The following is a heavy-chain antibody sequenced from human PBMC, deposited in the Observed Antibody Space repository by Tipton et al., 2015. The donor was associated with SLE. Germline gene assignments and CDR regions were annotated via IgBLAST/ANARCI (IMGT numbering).Heavy chain of an antibody. J-gene: IGHJ2*01. V-gene: IGHV3-21*01. D-gene: IGHD4-11*01. CDR2: ISSSSTYL. CDR1: GFTFSSYS. Sequence: GSLRLSCAASGFTFSSYSMNWVRQAPGKGLEWVSSISSSSTYLYYADSVKGRFTISRDNAKNSLYLQMNSLRAEDTAVYYCARDRAVTTTGDFDLWGRGTLVTVSS. CDR3: ARDRAVTTTGDFDL.